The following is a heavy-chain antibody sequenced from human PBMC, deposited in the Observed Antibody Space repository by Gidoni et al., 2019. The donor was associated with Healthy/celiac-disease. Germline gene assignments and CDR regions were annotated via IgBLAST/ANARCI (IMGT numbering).Heavy chain of an antibody. J-gene: IGHJ4*02. D-gene: IGHD6-19*01. CDR2: IYYSGST. CDR3: ARDSWGGWWE. CDR1: GGSISSYY. Sequence: QVQLQESGPGLVKPSETLSLPCTVSGGSISSYYWSWIRQPPGKGLEWIGYIYYSGSTNYNPSLKSRVTISVDTSKNQFSLKLSSVTAADTAVYYCARDSWGGWWEWGQGTLVTVSS. V-gene: IGHV4-59*01.